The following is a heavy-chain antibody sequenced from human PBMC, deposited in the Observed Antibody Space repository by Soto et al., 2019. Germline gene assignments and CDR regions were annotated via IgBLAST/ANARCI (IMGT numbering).Heavy chain of an antibody. CDR3: AKDTYYYDSSGYYYDDYYYGMDV. J-gene: IGHJ6*02. CDR2: ISYDGSNK. V-gene: IGHV3-30*18. Sequence: GGSLRVSCADSGFTFSNYGMHWVRQDPGKGLEWVAAISYDGSNKYYADSVEGRFTISRDNSKSTVYLQMNSLRAGDTAIYYCAKDTYYYDSSGYYYDDYYYGMDVWGQGTTVTVSS. D-gene: IGHD3-22*01. CDR1: GFTFSNYG.